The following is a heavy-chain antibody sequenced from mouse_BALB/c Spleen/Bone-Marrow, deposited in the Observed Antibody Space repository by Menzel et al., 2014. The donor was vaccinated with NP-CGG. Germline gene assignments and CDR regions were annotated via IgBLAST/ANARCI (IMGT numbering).Heavy chain of an antibody. V-gene: IGHV1S137*01. Sequence: QVHVKQSGAELVRPGVSVKISCKGSGYTFTDYDLHWVKQSHARSLEWIGVISTYYGDTTYNPKFKGKATMTVDKSSTTAYMELARLTSEESANYYCARMGFGSPCFDYWGQGTTLTVSS. J-gene: IGHJ2*01. CDR2: ISTYYGDT. D-gene: IGHD1-1*01. CDR1: GYTFTDYD. CDR3: ARMGFGSPCFDY.